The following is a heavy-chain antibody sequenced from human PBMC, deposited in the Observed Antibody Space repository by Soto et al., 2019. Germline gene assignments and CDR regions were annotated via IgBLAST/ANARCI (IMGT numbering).Heavy chain of an antibody. J-gene: IGHJ4*02. CDR1: GGSISSYY. V-gene: IGHV4-59*08. CDR2: IYYSGST. Sequence: QVQLQESGPGLVKPSETLSLTCTVSGGSISSYYWGWVRQPPGKGLEWIGYIYYSGSTNYNPSLKGGVTISVDTSKNQLSLKLSSVTATDTVVYYCARRYRSCFDYWCQGTLVTVSS. D-gene: IGHD2-2*02. CDR3: ARRYRSCFDY.